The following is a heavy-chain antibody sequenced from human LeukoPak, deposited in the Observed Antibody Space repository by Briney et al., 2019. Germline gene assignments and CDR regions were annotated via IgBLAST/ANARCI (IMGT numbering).Heavy chain of an antibody. J-gene: IGHJ4*02. CDR1: GFTVSSNY. CDR3: ARDRHYYGSGSYGFDY. CDR2: IYSGGST. D-gene: IGHD3-10*01. V-gene: IGHV3-66*01. Sequence: GGSLRLSCAASGFTVSSNYMSWVRQAPGKGLEWVSVIYSGGSTYYADSVKGRFTISRDNSKNTLYLQMNSLRAEDTAVYYCARDRHYYGSGSYGFDYWGQGTLVTVSS.